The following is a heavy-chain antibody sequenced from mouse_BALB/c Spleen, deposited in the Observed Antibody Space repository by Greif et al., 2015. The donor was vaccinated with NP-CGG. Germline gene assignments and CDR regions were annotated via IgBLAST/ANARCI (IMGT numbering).Heavy chain of an antibody. D-gene: IGHD2-13*01. CDR2: IYPGSGNT. CDR3: ARSTVTEAMDY. Sequence: QVQLQQSGPELVKPGASVKISCKASGYTFTDYYINWVKQKPGQGLEWIGWIYPGSGNTKYNEKSKGKATLTVDTSSNTAYMQLSSLTSEDTAVYFCARSTVTEAMDYWGQGTSVTVSS. V-gene: IGHV1-84*02. CDR1: GYTFTDYY. J-gene: IGHJ4*01.